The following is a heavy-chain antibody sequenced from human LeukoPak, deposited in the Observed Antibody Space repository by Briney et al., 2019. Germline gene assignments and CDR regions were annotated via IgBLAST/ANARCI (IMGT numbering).Heavy chain of an antibody. J-gene: IGHJ4*02. CDR3: ARDDYDSSGYPYFDY. CDR2: IYYSGST. Sequence: SETLSLTCTVSRGSISSYYWSWIRQPPGKGLEWIGYIYYSGSTNYNPSLKSRVTISVDTSKNQFSLKLSSVTAADTAVYYCARDDYDSSGYPYFDYWGQGTLVTVSS. D-gene: IGHD3-22*01. V-gene: IGHV4-59*01. CDR1: RGSISSYY.